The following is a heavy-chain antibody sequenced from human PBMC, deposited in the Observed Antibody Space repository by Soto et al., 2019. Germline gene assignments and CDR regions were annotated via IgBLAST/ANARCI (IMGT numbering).Heavy chain of an antibody. Sequence: PGGSLRLSCAASGFTINNAWMSWVRQAPGKGLEWVGRIKSKGNGGTADYAAPVKGRFTISRDDSKNTLYLQMGGLKTEDTAVYYCTTTRPGTNVFDNWGQGTLVTVSS. D-gene: IGHD6-13*01. CDR2: IKSKGNGGTA. CDR3: TTTRPGTNVFDN. CDR1: GFTINNAW. J-gene: IGHJ3*02. V-gene: IGHV3-15*01.